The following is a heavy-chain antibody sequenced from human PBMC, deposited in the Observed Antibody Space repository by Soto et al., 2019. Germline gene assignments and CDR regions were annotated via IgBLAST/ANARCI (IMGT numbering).Heavy chain of an antibody. V-gene: IGHV3-53*01. J-gene: IGHJ4*02. D-gene: IGHD3-22*01. Sequence: GGSLRPACAASGLSISSNYLTWDRPAPGRGRKWSTVPYPDGRAYSADSVEGRFTTSTDNSKNAVYLQMNTPRAEDTALYYCARGLGRDYHDSGGYFHLDYWGQGTLVTVSS. CDR2: PYPDGRA. CDR1: GLSISSNY. CDR3: ARGLGRDYHDSGGYFHLDY.